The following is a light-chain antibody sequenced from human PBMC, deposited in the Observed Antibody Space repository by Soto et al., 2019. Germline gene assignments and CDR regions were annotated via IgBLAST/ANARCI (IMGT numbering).Light chain of an antibody. CDR3: RQGGT. J-gene: IGKJ1*01. V-gene: IGKV3-15*01. CDR2: GEC. CDR1: QSVSNN. Sequence: IGVTQSPAPLSVSPGERATLSCRASQSVSNNLAWYKQKPGQAPRLLIYGECTRATGIPGRFSGSGSGIEFTLMISSLQAEDFAVYYCRQGGTFGQGTKVDIK.